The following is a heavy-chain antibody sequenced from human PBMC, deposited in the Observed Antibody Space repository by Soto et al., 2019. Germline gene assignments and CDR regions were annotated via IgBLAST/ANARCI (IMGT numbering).Heavy chain of an antibody. V-gene: IGHV4-59*01. J-gene: IGHJ6*02. D-gene: IGHD7-27*01. Sequence: SETLSLTCAVSGASISSDYWSWVRQPPGKGLEWIGYIYNSGSTKYNPSLKSRVTISLDTSKNQFSLNLSSVTAADTAVYYCARVVPLTDYYFGMDVWGQGTTVTVSS. CDR1: GASISSDY. CDR2: IYNSGST. CDR3: ARVVPLTDYYFGMDV.